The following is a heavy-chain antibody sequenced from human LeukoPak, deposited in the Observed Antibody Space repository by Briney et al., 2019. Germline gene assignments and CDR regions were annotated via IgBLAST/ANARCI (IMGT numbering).Heavy chain of an antibody. CDR2: IDDDGGNT. CDR1: GSTSGNYW. Sequence: PGGSLRLSCVASGSTSGNYWMHWVRQAPGKGPEWVPRIDDDGGNTHYAVSLKGRFTISRDNAKNTMYLQMNSLRGKDTAVYYCARGMLSSAGYHWYYYMDVWGKGAMVTVSS. CDR3: ARGMLSSAGYHWYYYMDV. D-gene: IGHD3-3*01. J-gene: IGHJ6*03. V-gene: IGHV3-74*01.